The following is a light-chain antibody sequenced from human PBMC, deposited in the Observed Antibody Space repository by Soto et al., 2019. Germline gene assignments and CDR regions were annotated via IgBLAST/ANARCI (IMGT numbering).Light chain of an antibody. CDR1: SSDVGSYNL. Sequence: QSALTQPASVSGSPGQSITISCTGTSSDVGSYNLVSWYQQHPGKAPKFMIYEVNKRPSGVSNRFSGSKSGNTASLTISGLQAEDEADYYCSSYTSSSTPVFGGGTKVTVL. CDR2: EVN. J-gene: IGLJ2*01. V-gene: IGLV2-14*02. CDR3: SSYTSSSTPV.